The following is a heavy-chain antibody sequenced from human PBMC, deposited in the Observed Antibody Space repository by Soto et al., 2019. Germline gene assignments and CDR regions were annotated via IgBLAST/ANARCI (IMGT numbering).Heavy chain of an antibody. CDR1: GFTFSSYA. CDR3: ARGGHYYDSSGYYYFDY. D-gene: IGHD3-22*01. J-gene: IGHJ4*02. V-gene: IGHV3-30-3*01. CDR2: ISYDGSNK. Sequence: GGSLRLSCAASGFTFSSYAMHWVRQAPGKGLEWVAVISYDGSNKYYADSVKGRFTISRDNSKNTLYLQMNSLRAEDTAVYYCARGGHYYDSSGYYYFDYWGQGTLVTVSS.